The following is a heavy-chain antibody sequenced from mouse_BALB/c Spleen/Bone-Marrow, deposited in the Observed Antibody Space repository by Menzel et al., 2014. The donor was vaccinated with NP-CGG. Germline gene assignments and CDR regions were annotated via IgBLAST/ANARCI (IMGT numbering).Heavy chain of an antibody. CDR1: GFNIKDTY. CDR3: APSYNRYDVPSFAY. D-gene: IGHD2-14*01. CDR2: FDPANGNT. V-gene: IGHV14-3*02. Sequence: VRLQQLGAELVKPGASVKLSCSAFGFNIKDTYMHWVKQRPEQGLEWIGRFDPANGNTKYDPKFQGKATLTADTSSNAACLLLSSLTSEDTVVYCCAPSYNRYDVPSFAYWGQGTLVTVSA. J-gene: IGHJ3*01.